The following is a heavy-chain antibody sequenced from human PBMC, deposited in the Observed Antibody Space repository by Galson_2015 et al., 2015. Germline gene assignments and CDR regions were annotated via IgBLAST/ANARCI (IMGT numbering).Heavy chain of an antibody. V-gene: IGHV6-1*01. D-gene: IGHD4-17*01. Sequence: CAISGDSVSSNSAVWNWIRQSPSRGLEWLGRTYYRSKWSNNYAVSVKSRITINPDTSKNQFSLQLNSVTPEDTAVYYCVWSGNPDYGDYDTDVWGKGTTVTVSS. CDR2: TYYRSKWSN. J-gene: IGHJ6*03. CDR1: GDSVSSNSAV. CDR3: VWSGNPDYGDYDTDV.